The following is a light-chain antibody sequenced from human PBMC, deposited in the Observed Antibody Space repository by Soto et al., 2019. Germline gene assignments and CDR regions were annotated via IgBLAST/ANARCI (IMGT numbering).Light chain of an antibody. J-gene: IGKJ1*01. Sequence: EIVVTQSPGPLSLSPGERATLSCRASQSVSSSYLAWYQQKPGQAPRLLIYGASSRATGIPDRFSGSGSGTDFTLTISRLEPEDFAVYYCQQYGSSWTFGQGTKVDIK. V-gene: IGKV3-20*01. CDR1: QSVSSSY. CDR2: GAS. CDR3: QQYGSSWT.